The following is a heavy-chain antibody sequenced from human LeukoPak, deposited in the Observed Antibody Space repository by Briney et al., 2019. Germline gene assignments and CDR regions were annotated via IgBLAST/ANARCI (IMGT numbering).Heavy chain of an antibody. J-gene: IGHJ1*01. D-gene: IGHD3-22*01. CDR2: IYYSGST. Sequence: SETLSLTCTVSGGSISSYYWSWIRQPPGKGLEWIGYIYYSGSTNHNPSLKSRVTISVDTSKNQFSLKLSSVTAADTAVYYCARYSDSSGYYYESTVWGQGTLVTVSS. CDR3: ARYSDSSGYYYESTV. V-gene: IGHV4-59*01. CDR1: GGSISSYY.